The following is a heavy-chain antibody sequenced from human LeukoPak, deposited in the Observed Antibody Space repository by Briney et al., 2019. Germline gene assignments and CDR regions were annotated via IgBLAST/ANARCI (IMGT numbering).Heavy chain of an antibody. Sequence: SETLSLTCTVSGGSISSSSYYWGWIRQPPGKGLEWIGSIYYSGSTYYNPSLKSRVTISVDTSKNQFSLKLSSVTAADTAVYYCAISSIAAPDPWSGRDYWGQGTLVTVSS. D-gene: IGHD6-6*01. J-gene: IGHJ4*02. V-gene: IGHV4-39*01. CDR1: GGSISSSSYY. CDR3: AISSIAAPDPWSGRDY. CDR2: IYYSGST.